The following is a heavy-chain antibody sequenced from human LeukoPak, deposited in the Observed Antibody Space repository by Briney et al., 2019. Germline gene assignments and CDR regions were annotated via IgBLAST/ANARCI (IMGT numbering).Heavy chain of an antibody. D-gene: IGHD3-10*01. CDR3: ARDYYGSGSYYNASMDV. J-gene: IGHJ6*04. CDR2: ISSSGSTI. Sequence: GGSLRLSCAASGFTFSSYEMNWVRQAPGKGLEWVSYISSSGSTIYYADSVKGRFTISRDNAKNSLYLQMNSLRAEDTAVYYCARDYYGSGSYYNASMDVWGKGTTVTVSS. CDR1: GFTFSSYE. V-gene: IGHV3-48*03.